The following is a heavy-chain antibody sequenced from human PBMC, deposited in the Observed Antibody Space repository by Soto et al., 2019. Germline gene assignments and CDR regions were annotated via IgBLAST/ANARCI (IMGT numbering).Heavy chain of an antibody. Sequence: PGGSLRLSCAASGLTFENYAMAWVRQAPGKGLEWVSGISWNSRSIGYADSVKGRFTISRDSAKNSLYLQMKTLRPEDTAFYYCARVDSQDFDWMQPFGLWGQGTLVTVSS. D-gene: IGHD3-9*01. CDR1: GLTFENYA. CDR3: ARVDSQDFDWMQPFGL. V-gene: IGHV3-9*01. J-gene: IGHJ5*02. CDR2: ISWNSRSI.